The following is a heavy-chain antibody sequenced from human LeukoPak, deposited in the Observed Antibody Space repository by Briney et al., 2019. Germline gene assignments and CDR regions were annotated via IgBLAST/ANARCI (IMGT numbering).Heavy chain of an antibody. CDR1: GFTFSSYG. CDR3: ARDQGSSSGYYYYYGMDV. V-gene: IGHV3-33*01. CDR2: IWYDGSNK. J-gene: IGHJ6*02. D-gene: IGHD6-6*01. Sequence: GSLRLSCAASGFTFSSYGMHWVRQAPGKGLEWVAVIWYDGSNKYYADSVKGRFTISRDNSKNTLYLQMNSLRAEDTAVYYCARDQGSSSGYYYYYGMDVWGQGTTVTVSS.